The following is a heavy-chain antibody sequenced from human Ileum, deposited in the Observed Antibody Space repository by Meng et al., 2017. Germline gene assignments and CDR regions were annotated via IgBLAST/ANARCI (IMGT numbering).Heavy chain of an antibody. D-gene: IGHD1-26*01. CDR1: GFSVSNNI. CDR3: ARDLRHGTPDSLDI. Sequence: GGSLRLSCTATGFSVSNNIITWVRQAPGKGLEWVSLVYSDDTTYYGDSVKGRFAMSRDNSKNTLYLQLNSVRAADTAVYYCARDLRHGTPDSLDIWGQGTVVTVSS. J-gene: IGHJ3*02. V-gene: IGHV3-66*02. CDR2: VYSDDTT.